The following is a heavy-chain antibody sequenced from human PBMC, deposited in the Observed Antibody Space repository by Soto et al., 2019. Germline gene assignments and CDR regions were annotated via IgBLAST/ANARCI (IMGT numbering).Heavy chain of an antibody. V-gene: IGHV3-23*01. J-gene: IGHJ4*02. D-gene: IGHD3-9*01. CDR3: AKDTFDVPPGFDY. CDR2: ISGSGGST. Sequence: EVQLLGSGGGLVHPGGSLRLSCAASGFAFRNYVMSWVRQAPGKGLKWGSTISGSGGSTYYADSVKGRLTISRDNSKKTLYLQMNSLRAEDTAIYYCAKDTFDVPPGFDYWGQGTLVTVSS. CDR1: GFAFRNYV.